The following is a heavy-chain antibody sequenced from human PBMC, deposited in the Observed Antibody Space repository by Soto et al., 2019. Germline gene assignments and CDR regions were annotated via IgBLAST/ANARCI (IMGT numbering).Heavy chain of an antibody. D-gene: IGHD3-22*01. CDR1: GFSFSDYY. J-gene: IGHJ4*02. V-gene: IGHV3-11*06. Sequence: QVHLVESGGGLVKPGGSLRLSCAVSGFSFSDYYMNWIRQAPGKGLEWLSYISSTATYTNYADSVRGRFIISRDSAKNSLYLDMNGLRAEDTAVYYCARARLVVEGRFDYWGQGTLVTVSS. CDR2: ISSTATYT. CDR3: ARARLVVEGRFDY.